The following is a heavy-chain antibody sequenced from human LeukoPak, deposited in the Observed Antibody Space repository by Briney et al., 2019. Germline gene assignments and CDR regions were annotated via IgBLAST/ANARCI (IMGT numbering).Heavy chain of an antibody. Sequence: GGSLRLSCAASGFTFSSYSMNWVRQAPGKGLEWVSSISSGSTYIYYADSVKGRFTISRDNAKNSLYLQMSSLRAEDTAVYYCARAKQTFGGIIVTFDYWGQGTLVTVSS. CDR3: ARAKQTFGGIIVTFDY. J-gene: IGHJ4*02. D-gene: IGHD3-16*02. CDR2: ISSGSTYI. V-gene: IGHV3-21*01. CDR1: GFTFSSYS.